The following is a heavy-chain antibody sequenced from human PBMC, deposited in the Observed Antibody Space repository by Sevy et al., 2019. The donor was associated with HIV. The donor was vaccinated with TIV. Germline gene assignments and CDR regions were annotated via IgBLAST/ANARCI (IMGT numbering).Heavy chain of an antibody. D-gene: IGHD3-10*02. CDR2: ISFDGSSH. CDR3: TKESLRGTYIRGDFDH. J-gene: IGHJ4*02. V-gene: IGHV3-30*18. CDR1: GFAFQTFG. Sequence: GGSLRLSCSAFGFAFQTFGMHWVGQAPGKGPEWLAVISFDGSSHNYADSVKGRFTISRDNSKNVLFLQMNSLIPNDTAVYFCTKESLRGTYIRGDFDHWGQGTLVTVSS.